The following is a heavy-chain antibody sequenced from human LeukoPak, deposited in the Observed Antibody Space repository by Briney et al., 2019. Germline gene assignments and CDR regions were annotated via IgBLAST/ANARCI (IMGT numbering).Heavy chain of an antibody. D-gene: IGHD6-13*01. V-gene: IGHV4-59*01. CDR2: IYYSGST. CDR1: GGSISSYY. CDR3: ARERPHSGSWPHRHYGMDV. J-gene: IGHJ6*02. Sequence: PSETLSLTRTVSGGSISSYYWSWIRQPPGKGLEWIGYIYYSGSTNYNPSLKSRVTISVDTSKNQFSLKLSSVTAADTAVYYCARERPHSGSWPHRHYGMDVWGQGTTVTVSS.